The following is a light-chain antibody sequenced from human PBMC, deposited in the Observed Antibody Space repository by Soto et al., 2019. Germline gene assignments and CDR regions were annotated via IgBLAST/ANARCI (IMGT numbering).Light chain of an antibody. CDR3: QQAYGTPLS. Sequence: DIQMTQSPSSLSASIGDRVTITCRASQSISTYLNWYQQRPGEAPKLLIYAASNLQSGVPSRFSGSASGTDFTLTISSLQPEDFATYFCQQAYGTPLSFGGGTKVEIK. J-gene: IGKJ4*01. V-gene: IGKV1-39*01. CDR1: QSISTY. CDR2: AAS.